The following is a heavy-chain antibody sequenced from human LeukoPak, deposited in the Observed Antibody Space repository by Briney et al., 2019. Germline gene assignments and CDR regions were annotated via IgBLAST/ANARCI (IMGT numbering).Heavy chain of an antibody. J-gene: IGHJ4*02. CDR3: AKRGVVIRVILVGFHKEAYYFDS. CDR1: GITLSNYG. CDR2: ISGSGGGT. V-gene: IGHV3-23*01. Sequence: GSLRLSCAVSGITLSNYGMSWVRQAPGKGLEWVVGISGSGGGTNYADSVRGRFTISRDNSKNTLYLQMNSLGAEDTAVYLCAKRGVVIRVILVGFHKEAYYFDSWGQGALVTVSS. D-gene: IGHD3-22*01.